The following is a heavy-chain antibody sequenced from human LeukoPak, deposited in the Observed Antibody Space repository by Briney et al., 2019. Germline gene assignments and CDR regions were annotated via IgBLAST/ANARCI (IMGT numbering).Heavy chain of an antibody. Sequence: PGGSLRLSCTASGFTFGDYAMSWVRQAPGKGLEWVGFIRSKAYGGTTEYAASVKGRFTISRDDSKSIAYLQMNSLKTEDTAVYYCTRARVDSYGYSGFDYWGQGTLVTVSS. J-gene: IGHJ4*02. D-gene: IGHD5-18*01. CDR3: TRARVDSYGYSGFDY. V-gene: IGHV3-49*04. CDR2: IRSKAYGGTT. CDR1: GFTFGDYA.